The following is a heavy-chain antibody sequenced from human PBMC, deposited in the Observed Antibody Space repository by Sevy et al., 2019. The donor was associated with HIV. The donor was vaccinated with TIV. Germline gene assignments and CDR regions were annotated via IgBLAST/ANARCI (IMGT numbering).Heavy chain of an antibody. Sequence: GGSLRLSCAASGFTFSSYAMHWVRQAPGKGLEWVAVISYDGSNKYYADSVKGRFTISRDNSKNTLYLQMNSLRAEDTAVYYCASGSLSDRPGYFDYWGQGTLVTLSS. D-gene: IGHD6-6*01. V-gene: IGHV3-30-3*01. J-gene: IGHJ4*02. CDR1: GFTFSSYA. CDR3: ASGSLSDRPGYFDY. CDR2: ISYDGSNK.